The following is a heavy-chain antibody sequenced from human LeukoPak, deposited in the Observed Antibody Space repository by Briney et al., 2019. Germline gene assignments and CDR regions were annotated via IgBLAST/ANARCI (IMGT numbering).Heavy chain of an antibody. CDR2: IYYSGST. V-gene: IGHV4-59*08. J-gene: IGHJ4*02. Sequence: PSETLSLTCTVSGGSISSYYWSWIRQPPGKGLEWIGYIYYSGSTNYNPSLKSRVTISVDTSKNQSSLKLSSVTAADTAVYYCARHAPIAARPYDYWGQGTLVTVSS. D-gene: IGHD6-6*01. CDR1: GGSISSYY. CDR3: ARHAPIAARPYDY.